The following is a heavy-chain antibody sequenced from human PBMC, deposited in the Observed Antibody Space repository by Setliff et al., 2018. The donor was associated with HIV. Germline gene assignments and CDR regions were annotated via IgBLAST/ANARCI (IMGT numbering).Heavy chain of an antibody. J-gene: IGHJ2*01. CDR2: IYYSGST. Sequence: LSLTCTVSGGSISSGSYYWSWIRQHPGKGLEWIGFIYYSGSTYYNPSLKSRVTMSVDTSKNQFSLRLTSVTAADTAVYYCARDRGVGAAHFDLWGRGTLVTVSS. D-gene: IGHD2-15*01. CDR3: ARDRGVGAAHFDL. CDR1: GGSISSGSYY. V-gene: IGHV4-31*03.